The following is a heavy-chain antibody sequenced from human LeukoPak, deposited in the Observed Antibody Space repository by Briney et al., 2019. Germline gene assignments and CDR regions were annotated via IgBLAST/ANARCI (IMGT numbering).Heavy chain of an antibody. CDR1: GFTFDDYA. Sequence: GGSLRLSCAASGFTFDDYAMHWVRLAPGRGLEWVSGISWNSNKMAYADSVKGRFTISRDNSKNTLYLQMNSLRAEDTAVYYCAKDLEVGASSCLFDYWGQGTLVTVSS. V-gene: IGHV3-9*01. J-gene: IGHJ4*02. CDR3: AKDLEVGASSCLFDY. CDR2: ISWNSNKM. D-gene: IGHD1-26*01.